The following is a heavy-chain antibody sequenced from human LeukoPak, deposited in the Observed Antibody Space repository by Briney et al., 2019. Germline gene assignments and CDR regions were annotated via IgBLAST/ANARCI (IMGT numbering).Heavy chain of an antibody. Sequence: TSETLSLTCTVSGGSISGYYWSWIRQPPGKGLEWIGEINHSGSTNYNPSLKSRVTISVDTSKNQFSLKLSSVTAADTAVYYCARGYDFWSGSRGFDPWGQGTLVTVSS. V-gene: IGHV4-34*01. J-gene: IGHJ5*02. CDR3: ARGYDFWSGSRGFDP. CDR1: GGSISGYY. CDR2: INHSGST. D-gene: IGHD3-3*01.